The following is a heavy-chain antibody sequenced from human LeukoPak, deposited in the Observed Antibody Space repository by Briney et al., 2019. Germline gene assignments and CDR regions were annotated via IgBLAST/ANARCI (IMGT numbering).Heavy chain of an antibody. V-gene: IGHV3-11*01. D-gene: IGHD3-22*01. J-gene: IGHJ4*02. CDR3: ARGDSSGCPDY. CDR1: GFIFSDYY. CDR2: ISNSGITK. Sequence: PGGSLRLSCAASGFIFSDYYMNWIRQAPGKGLEWVSYISNSGITKNYVDSVKGRFTISRDNTNDSLYLQMNSLRADDTAVYYCARGDSSGCPDYWGQGSLVTVSS.